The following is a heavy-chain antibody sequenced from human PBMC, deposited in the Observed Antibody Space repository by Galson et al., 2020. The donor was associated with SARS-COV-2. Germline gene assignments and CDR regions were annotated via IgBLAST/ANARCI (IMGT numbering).Heavy chain of an antibody. CDR1: GFTFSSYG. J-gene: IGHJ4*02. D-gene: IGHD3-10*01. V-gene: IGHV3-30*02. CDR3: ARGPYYYGSGSFGYY. CDR2: IRYDGSNK. Sequence: GGSLRLSCAASGFTFSSYGMHWVRQAPGKGLEWVAFIRYDGSNKYYADSVKGRFTISRDNSKNTLYLQMNSLRAEDTAVYYCARGPYYYGSGSFGYYWGQGTLVTVSS.